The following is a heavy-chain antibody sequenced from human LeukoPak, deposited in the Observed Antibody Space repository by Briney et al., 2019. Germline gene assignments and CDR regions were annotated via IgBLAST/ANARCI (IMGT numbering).Heavy chain of an antibody. D-gene: IGHD3-9*01. Sequence: GGSLRLSCAASGFTFSSYPMSWVRQAPGKGLEWVSAIGGSGGSTYYADSVKGRFTISRDNSKNTLYLQMNSLRVEDTAVYYCTRDLMDYDVSTGLHHYYMDVWGQGTTVTVSS. CDR1: GFTFSSYP. V-gene: IGHV3-23*01. CDR3: TRDLMDYDVSTGLHHYYMDV. J-gene: IGHJ6*02. CDR2: IGGSGGST.